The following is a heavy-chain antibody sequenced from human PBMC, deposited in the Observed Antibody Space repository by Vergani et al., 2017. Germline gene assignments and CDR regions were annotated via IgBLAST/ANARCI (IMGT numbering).Heavy chain of an antibody. D-gene: IGHD2-2*01. Sequence: QVQLQQWGPGLLKPSETLSLTCAVYGWSLSGYSWSWIRQPPGKGLEWIGYIYHSGSTYYNPSLKSRVTISVDRSKNQFSLKLSSVTAADTAVYYCARFSSTSCYAFDIWGQGTMVTVSS. J-gene: IGHJ3*02. V-gene: IGHV4-34*01. CDR2: IYHSGST. CDR3: ARFSSTSCYAFDI. CDR1: GWSLSGYS.